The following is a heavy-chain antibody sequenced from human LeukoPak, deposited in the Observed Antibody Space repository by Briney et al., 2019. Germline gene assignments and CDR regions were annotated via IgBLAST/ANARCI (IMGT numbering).Heavy chain of an antibody. CDR1: GFTFSSYS. CDR3: ARGALLSTSCLDY. CDR2: ISSSSSYI. D-gene: IGHD2-2*01. Sequence: KPWGSLRLSCAASGFTFSSYSMNWVRQAPGKGLEWVSSISSSSSYIYYADSVKGRFTISRDNAKNSLYLQMNSLRAEDTAVYYCARGALLSTSCLDYWGQGTLVTVSS. J-gene: IGHJ4*02. V-gene: IGHV3-21*01.